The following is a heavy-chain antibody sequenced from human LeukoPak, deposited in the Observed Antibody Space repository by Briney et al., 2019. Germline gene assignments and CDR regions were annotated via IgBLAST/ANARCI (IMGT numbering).Heavy chain of an antibody. V-gene: IGHV1-2*02. J-gene: IGHJ3*01. CDR1: GYTFTTYT. Sequence: GASVKVSCKASGYTFTTYTISWVRQAPGQGLEWMAWINPNSGGTNYAQRFQGRVTLTRDTSIATAYMELSSLKSDDTAVYFCARDLYSSATDLYSSAWTGAFDVWGQGTMVTVSS. D-gene: IGHD6-19*01. CDR2: INPNSGGT. CDR3: ARDLYSSATDLYSSAWTGAFDV.